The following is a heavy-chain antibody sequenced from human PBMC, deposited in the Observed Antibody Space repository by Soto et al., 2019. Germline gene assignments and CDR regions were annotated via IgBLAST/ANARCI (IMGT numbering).Heavy chain of an antibody. J-gene: IGHJ6*02. V-gene: IGHV4-34*01. D-gene: IGHD6-13*01. CDR1: CGSFSGYY. CDR2: INHSGST. Sequence: SETLSLTRAVYCGSFSGYYWSWIRQPPGKGLEWIGEINHSGSTNYNPSLKSRVTISVDTSKNQFSLKLSSVTAADTAVYYCASGIAAAGYYYGMDVWGQGPTVTLSS. CDR3: ASGIAAAGYYYGMDV.